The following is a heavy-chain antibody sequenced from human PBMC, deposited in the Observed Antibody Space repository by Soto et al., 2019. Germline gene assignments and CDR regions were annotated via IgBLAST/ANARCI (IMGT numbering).Heavy chain of an antibody. J-gene: IGHJ4*02. CDR3: ARSGRFLELLFYLDS. CDR2: IYYSGST. D-gene: IGHD3-3*01. CDR1: DDSIDNYY. Sequence: SETLSLTCNVYDDSIDNYYWSWIRQSPGKGLEWIGYIYYSGSTTYSPSLKSRVTISVDRAKSQFSLRLRSVTAADTAVYYCARSGRFLELLFYLDSWGQGALVTVSS. V-gene: IGHV4-59*12.